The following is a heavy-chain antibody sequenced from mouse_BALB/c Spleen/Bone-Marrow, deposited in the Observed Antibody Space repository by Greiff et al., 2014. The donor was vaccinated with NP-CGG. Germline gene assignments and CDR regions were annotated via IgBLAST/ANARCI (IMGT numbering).Heavy chain of an antibody. CDR1: GYSFTDYS. V-gene: IGHV1S135*01. CDR2: IDPYIDGT. J-gene: IGHJ3*01. Sequence: EVKLVESGPELAKPGASVKVSCKASGYSFTDYSMYWVKQSHGKSLEWIGYIDPYIDGTSYNQKFRGKATLTVDKSSSTAFMHLNSLTSEDSAVYYCARPLYYDYGFAYWGQGTLVTVST. D-gene: IGHD2-4*01. CDR3: ARPLYYDYGFAY.